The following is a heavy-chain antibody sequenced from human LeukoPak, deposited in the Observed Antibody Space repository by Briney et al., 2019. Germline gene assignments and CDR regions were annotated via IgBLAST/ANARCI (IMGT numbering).Heavy chain of an antibody. Sequence: PGESLKISCKGFGASFTNYWIGWVRQLPGKGLEWMGIIYPGDSDTRYNPSFQGQVTISADKSISTAYLQWSSLKASDTAMYFCARHYDHTRSGYYYYMDVWGKGTTVTVSS. CDR2: IYPGDSDT. V-gene: IGHV5-51*01. D-gene: IGHD2-15*01. CDR1: GASFTNYW. J-gene: IGHJ6*03. CDR3: ARHYDHTRSGYYYYMDV.